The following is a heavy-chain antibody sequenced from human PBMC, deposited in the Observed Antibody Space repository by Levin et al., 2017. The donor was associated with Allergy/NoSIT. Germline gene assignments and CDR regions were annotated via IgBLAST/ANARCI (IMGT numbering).Heavy chain of an antibody. CDR3: ARHLAGSGFDPLAY. V-gene: IGHV4-4*09. CDR1: GGSMSGYY. D-gene: IGHD5-12*01. CDR2: IYATWAT. J-gene: IGHJ4*02. Sequence: SETLSLTCDVSGGSMSGYYWSWIRQPPGKGLEWIAYIYATWATNYNPSLKSRVTTSMDTSKNQFSLKLNSATAADTAVYYCARHLAGSGFDPLAYWGQGILVTVSS.